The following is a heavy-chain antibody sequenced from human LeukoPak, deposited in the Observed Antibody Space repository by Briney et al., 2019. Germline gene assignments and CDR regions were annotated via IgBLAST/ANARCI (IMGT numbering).Heavy chain of an antibody. V-gene: IGHV3-23*01. CDR2: IVPSGSIS. CDR3: ARDLDWGAFDA. Sequence: GGSLRLSCTVSGFTVSSNSMSWVRQAPGKGLEWVSGIVPSGSISYYADSAKGRFTISRDNSKNTVSLHMNSLRAEDTALYYCARDLDWGAFDAWGQGTLVTVSS. CDR1: GFTVSSNS. D-gene: IGHD3-9*01. J-gene: IGHJ5*02.